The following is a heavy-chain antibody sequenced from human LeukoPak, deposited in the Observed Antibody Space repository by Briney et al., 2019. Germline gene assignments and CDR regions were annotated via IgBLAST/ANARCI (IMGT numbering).Heavy chain of an antibody. CDR2: ISSSGSTI. CDR3: ASSPYYYSMPY. Sequence: GGSLRLSCAASGFTFSDYYMRWVRQAAGKGLEWVSYISSSGSTIYYAESVKGRFTISRDNAKNSLYLQINSLRAEDTAVYYCASSPYYYSMPYWGQGTLVTVSS. D-gene: IGHD3-10*01. CDR1: GFTFSDYY. V-gene: IGHV3-11*01. J-gene: IGHJ4*02.